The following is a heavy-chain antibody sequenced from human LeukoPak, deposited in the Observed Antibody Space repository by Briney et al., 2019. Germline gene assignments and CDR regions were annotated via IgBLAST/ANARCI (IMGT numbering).Heavy chain of an antibody. CDR3: TRLRGYSYDY. J-gene: IGHJ4*02. D-gene: IGHD5-18*01. V-gene: IGHV3-7*03. CDR2: IKQDGSEK. CDR1: GFTFSSYW. Sequence: PGGSLRLSCAASGFTFSSYWMSWVRQAPGKGLEWVANIKQDGSEKYYMDSVKGRFTISRDDSKNTAYLQMNSLKTEDTAVYYCTRLRGYSYDYWGQGTLVTVSS.